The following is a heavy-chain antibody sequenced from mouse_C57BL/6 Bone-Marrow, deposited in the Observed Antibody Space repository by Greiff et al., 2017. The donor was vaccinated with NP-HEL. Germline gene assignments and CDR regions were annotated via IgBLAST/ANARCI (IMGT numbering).Heavy chain of an antibody. CDR2: INPYNGGT. D-gene: IGHD1-1*01. CDR1: GYTFTDYY. J-gene: IGHJ1*03. V-gene: IGHV1-19*01. CDR3: LTTVVAHWYFDV. Sequence: VQVVESGPVLVKPGASVKMSCKASGYTFTDYYMNWVKQSHGKSLEWIGVINPYNGGTSYNQKFKGKATLTVDKSSSTAYMELNSLTSEDSAVYYCLTTVVAHWYFDVWGTGTTVTVSS.